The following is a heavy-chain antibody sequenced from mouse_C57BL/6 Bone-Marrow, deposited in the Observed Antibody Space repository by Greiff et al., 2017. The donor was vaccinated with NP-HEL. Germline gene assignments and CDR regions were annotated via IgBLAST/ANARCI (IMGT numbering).Heavy chain of an antibody. D-gene: IGHD1-1*01. J-gene: IGHJ2*01. Sequence: VQLQQSGAELVKPGASVKLSCKASGYTFTSYWMHWVKQRPGQGLEWIGMIHPNSGSTNYNEKFKSKATLTVDKSSSTAYMQLSSLTSEDSAVYYCAIITTVVATNGDYWGQGTTLTVSS. CDR3: AIITTVVATNGDY. V-gene: IGHV1-64*01. CDR2: IHPNSGST. CDR1: GYTFTSYW.